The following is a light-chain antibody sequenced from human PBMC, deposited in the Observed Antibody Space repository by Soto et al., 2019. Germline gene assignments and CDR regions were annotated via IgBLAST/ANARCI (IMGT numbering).Light chain of an antibody. V-gene: IGKV1-12*01. Sequence: DIQMTQSPSSVTASVGYRVTITCLASQDIITWLAWYQQKPGKAPNLLIYTASNLQSGVPSRFSGSGSGTHFTLTISSLQPEDFGTYYCQQTDSFPITFGQGTRLEN. CDR1: QDIITW. CDR3: QQTDSFPIT. J-gene: IGKJ5*01. CDR2: TAS.